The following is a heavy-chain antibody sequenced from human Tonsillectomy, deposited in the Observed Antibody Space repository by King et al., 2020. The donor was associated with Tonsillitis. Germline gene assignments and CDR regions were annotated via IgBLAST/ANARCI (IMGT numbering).Heavy chain of an antibody. CDR2: IDWDDDK. CDR3: ARGPGNTVGDAFDI. CDR1: GFSLTTSGMR. J-gene: IGHJ3*02. Sequence: TLKESGPALVKPTQTLTLTCTFSGFSLTTSGMRVNWIRQPPGKALEWLARIDWDDDKFYSTSLKSRLTISKDTSKNQVVLTMTNMDPVDTATYYCARGPGNTVGDAFDIWGQGTMVTVSS. V-gene: IGHV2-70*04. D-gene: IGHD1-26*01.